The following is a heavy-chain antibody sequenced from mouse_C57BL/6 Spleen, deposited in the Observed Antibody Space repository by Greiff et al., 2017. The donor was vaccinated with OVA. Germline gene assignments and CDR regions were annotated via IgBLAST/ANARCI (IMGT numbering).Heavy chain of an antibody. D-gene: IGHD1-1*01. CDR2: ISSGGDYI. J-gene: IGHJ2*01. CDR3: TRDGGPTVVATDYFDY. CDR1: GFTFSSYA. Sequence: EVNLVESGEGLVKPGGSLKLSCAASGFTFSSYAMSWVRQTPEKRLEWVAYISSGGDYIYYADTVKGRFTISRDNARNTLYLQMSSLKSEDTAMYYCTRDGGPTVVATDYFDYWGQGTTLTVSS. V-gene: IGHV5-9-1*02.